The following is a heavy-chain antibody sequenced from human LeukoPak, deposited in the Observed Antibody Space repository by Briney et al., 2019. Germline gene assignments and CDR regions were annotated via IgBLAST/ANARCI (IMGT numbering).Heavy chain of an antibody. D-gene: IGHD4-17*01. Sequence: GESLQISRQGSGHSFTSYWIGWVRPMPGKGLEWMGIIYPGDSDTRYSPSFQGQVTISADKSISTAYLQWSSLKASDTAMYYCVRSLTVTTAWYFDLWGRGTLVIVSS. J-gene: IGHJ2*01. CDR1: GHSFTSYW. CDR2: IYPGDSDT. V-gene: IGHV5-51*01. CDR3: VRSLTVTTAWYFDL.